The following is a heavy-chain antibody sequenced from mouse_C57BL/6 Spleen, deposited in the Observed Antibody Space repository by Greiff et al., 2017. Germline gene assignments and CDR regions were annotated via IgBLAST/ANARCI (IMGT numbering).Heavy chain of an antibody. CDR2: IYPGDGDT. J-gene: IGHJ3*01. D-gene: IGHD3-3*01. CDR1: GYAFSSSW. V-gene: IGHV1-82*01. CDR3: ARSGLGLAY. Sequence: QVQLQQSGPELVKPGASVKISCKASGYAFSSSWMNWVKQRPGKGLEWIGRIYPGDGDTNYNGKFKGKATLTADKSSSTSYMQLSILTSEDSAVYFCARSGLGLAYWGQGTLVTVSA.